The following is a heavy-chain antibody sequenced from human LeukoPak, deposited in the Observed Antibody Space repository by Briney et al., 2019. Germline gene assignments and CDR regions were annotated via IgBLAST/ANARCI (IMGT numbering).Heavy chain of an antibody. V-gene: IGHV4-59*01. Sequence: SETLSLTCTVSGGSISSYYWSWIRQPPGKGLEWIGYIYYSGTTKYNPSLKSRVTISIDTSKNQFSLKVNSVTAADTDVYYCARGQPQRYNSGWYVNWFDPWGQGTLVSVSS. CDR2: IYYSGTT. CDR3: ARGQPQRYNSGWYVNWFDP. J-gene: IGHJ5*02. D-gene: IGHD6-19*01. CDR1: GGSISSYY.